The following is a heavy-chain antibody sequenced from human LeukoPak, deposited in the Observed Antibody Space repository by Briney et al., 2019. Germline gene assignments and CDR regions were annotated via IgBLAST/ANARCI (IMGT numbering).Heavy chain of an antibody. Sequence: GGSLRLSCAASGFTFSNYAMHWVRQAPGKGLEWVAFIRYDGSPKYYADSVKGRFTISRDNSKNTLYLQMNSLRAEDTAIYYCARSPLAAAAHFDYWGQGTLVTVSS. CDR2: IRYDGSPK. CDR1: GFTFSNYA. D-gene: IGHD6-13*01. CDR3: ARSPLAAAAHFDY. J-gene: IGHJ4*02. V-gene: IGHV3-30*02.